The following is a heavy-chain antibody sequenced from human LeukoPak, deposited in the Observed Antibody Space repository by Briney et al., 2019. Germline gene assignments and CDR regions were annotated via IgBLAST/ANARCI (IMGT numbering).Heavy chain of an antibody. Sequence: PGGSLRLSCAASGFTFSSYAMHWVRQAPGKGLEYVSAISSNGGSTYYANSVKGRFTISRDNSKNTLYLQMGSLRAEDTAVYYCARDGAAAGLDAFDIWGQGTMVTVSS. CDR3: ARDGAAAGLDAFDI. CDR1: GFTFSSYA. V-gene: IGHV3-64*01. D-gene: IGHD6-13*01. J-gene: IGHJ3*02. CDR2: ISSNGGST.